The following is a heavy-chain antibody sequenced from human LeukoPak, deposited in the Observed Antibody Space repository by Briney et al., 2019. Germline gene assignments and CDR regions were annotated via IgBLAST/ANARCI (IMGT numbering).Heavy chain of an antibody. CDR3: ARPYDFWSGYHQYFQH. CDR1: GGTFSSYA. D-gene: IGHD3-3*01. V-gene: IGHV1-69*01. CDR2: IIPIFGTA. J-gene: IGHJ1*01. Sequence: KVSCKASGGTFSSYAISWVRQAPGQGLEWMGGIIPIFGTANYAQKFQGRVTITADESTSTAYMELSSLRSEDTAVYYCARPYDFWSGYHQYFQHWGQGTLVTVSS.